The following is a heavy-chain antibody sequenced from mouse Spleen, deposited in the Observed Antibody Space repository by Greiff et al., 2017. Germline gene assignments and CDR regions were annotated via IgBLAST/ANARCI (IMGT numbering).Heavy chain of an antibody. Sequence: EVQRVESGGDLVKPGGSLKLSCAASGFTFSSYGMSWVRQTPDKRLEWVATISSGGSYTYYPDSVKGRFTISRDNAKNTLYLQMSSLKSEDTAMYYCASLYYYGSSFNFDYWGQGTTLTVSS. J-gene: IGHJ2*01. D-gene: IGHD1-1*01. V-gene: IGHV5-6*01. CDR1: GFTFSSYG. CDR3: ASLYYYGSSFNFDY. CDR2: ISSGGSYT.